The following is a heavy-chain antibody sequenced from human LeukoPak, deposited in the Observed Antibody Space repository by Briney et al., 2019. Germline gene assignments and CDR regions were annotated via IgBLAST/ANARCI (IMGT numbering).Heavy chain of an antibody. D-gene: IGHD5-24*01. V-gene: IGHV3-30-3*01. CDR1: GFTFSTYA. CDR3: ARDGYMHWFDP. CDR2: ILYDGNNK. Sequence: PGGSLRLSCVASGFTFSTYAMHWVRQAPGKGLEWVAVILYDGNNKYYADSVKGRFTISRDNSKNTLYLQMNSLRAEDTAVYYCARDGYMHWFDPWGQGTLVTVSS. J-gene: IGHJ5*02.